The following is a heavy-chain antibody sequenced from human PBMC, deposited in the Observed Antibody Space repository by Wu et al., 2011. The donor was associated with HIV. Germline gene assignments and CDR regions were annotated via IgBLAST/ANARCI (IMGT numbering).Heavy chain of an antibody. D-gene: IGHD2-21*01. Sequence: QVQLVQSGAEVKKPGSSVKVSCKASGGTFNTYSISWVRQAPGQGLEWMGQITPLFGTPNYAQKFQGRVTITADKSTTTVYMELSSLRFEDTAIYYCARDSDFGLDWVPGPLRFDPWGPGNPWSPSPQ. CDR2: ITPLFGTP. CDR1: GGTFNTYS. J-gene: IGHJ5*02. CDR3: ARDSDFGLDWVPGPLRFDP. V-gene: IGHV1-69*14.